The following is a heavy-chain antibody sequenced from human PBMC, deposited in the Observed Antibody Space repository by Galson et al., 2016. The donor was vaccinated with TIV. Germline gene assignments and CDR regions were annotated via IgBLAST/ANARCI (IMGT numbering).Heavy chain of an antibody. CDR2: ISVYNGDT. Sequence: QSGAEVKKPGASVKVSCKASGYTFTSFGLSWVRQAPGQGLEWMGWISVYNGDTDYAVKFQGRVTLTTDRYTDTAYMDLRSLGSDDTAVYFCARPMYYYGSGSFQYYGMDVWGQGTTVTVSS. D-gene: IGHD3-10*01. V-gene: IGHV1-18*01. CDR3: ARPMYYYGSGSFQYYGMDV. J-gene: IGHJ6*02. CDR1: GYTFTSFG.